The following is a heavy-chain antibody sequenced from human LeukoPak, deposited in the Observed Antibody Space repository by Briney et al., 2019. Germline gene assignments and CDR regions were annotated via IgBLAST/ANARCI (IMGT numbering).Heavy chain of an antibody. V-gene: IGHV3-7*01. CDR3: AREGLRYFDHRCFNY. CDR2: IKQDGSEK. J-gene: IGHJ4*02. D-gene: IGHD3-9*01. Sequence: GGSLRPSCAASGFTFSSYWMSWVRQAPGKGLEWVANIKQDGSEKYYVDSVKGRFTISRDNAKNSLYLQMNSLRAEDTAVYYCAREGLRYFDHRCFNYWGPGTLVTVSS. CDR1: GFTFSSYW.